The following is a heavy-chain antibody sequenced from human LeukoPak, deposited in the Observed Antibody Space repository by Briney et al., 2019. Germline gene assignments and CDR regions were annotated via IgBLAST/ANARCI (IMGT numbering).Heavy chain of an antibody. CDR1: GGSISPYY. J-gene: IGHJ4*02. D-gene: IGHD3-10*01. V-gene: IGHV4-59*12. CDR2: IYYSGTT. CDR3: ARGRIGLTMVRGVNPFDY. Sequence: SETLSLTCTVSGGSISPYYWSWIRQPPGKGLEYIGYIYYSGTTDYNPSLKSRVTISVDTSKNQFSLKLSSVTAADTAVYYCARGRIGLTMVRGVNPFDYWGQGTLVTVSS.